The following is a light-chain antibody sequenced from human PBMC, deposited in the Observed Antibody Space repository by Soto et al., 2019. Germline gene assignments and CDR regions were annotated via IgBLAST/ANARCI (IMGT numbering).Light chain of an antibody. CDR2: GNS. CDR3: QSYDNTLSGVV. J-gene: IGLJ2*01. CDR1: SSNIGAGYV. V-gene: IGLV1-40*01. Sequence: QSVLTQPPSVSGAPGQRVTISCTGSSSNIGAGYVVHWYLHLPGTAPKLLIFGNSHRPSGVPDRFSASKSGTSASLAITGLQAEDEADYYCQSYDNTLSGVVFGGGTQLTVL.